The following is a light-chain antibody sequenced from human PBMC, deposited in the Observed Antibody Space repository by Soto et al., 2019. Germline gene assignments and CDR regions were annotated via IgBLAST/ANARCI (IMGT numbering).Light chain of an antibody. J-gene: IGKJ1*01. CDR1: QGISNH. V-gene: IGKV1-27*01. Sequence: DIQMTQSPSSLSASVGDRVTITCRASQGISNHLAWYQQKPGKVPKLLIYTASTLQSGVPSRFSGSGSGTDFTLTSSSLQPEDVATYYCQEYDDAPWTFGQGTKVEIK. CDR3: QEYDDAPWT. CDR2: TAS.